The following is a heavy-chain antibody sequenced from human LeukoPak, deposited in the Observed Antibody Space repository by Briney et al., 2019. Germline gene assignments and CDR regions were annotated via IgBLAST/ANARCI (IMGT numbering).Heavy chain of an antibody. CDR2: INPNSGGT. CDR3: ARDSYSDSSRRFWHYYYYGMDV. CDR1: GYTFTGYY. D-gene: IGHD6-13*01. V-gene: IGHV1-2*02. Sequence: GASVKVSCKASGYTFTGYYMHWVRQAPGQGLEWMGWINPNSGGTNYAQKFQGRVTMTRDTSISTAYMELSRLRSDDTAVYYCARDSYSDSSRRFWHYYYYGMDVWGQGTTVTVSS. J-gene: IGHJ6*02.